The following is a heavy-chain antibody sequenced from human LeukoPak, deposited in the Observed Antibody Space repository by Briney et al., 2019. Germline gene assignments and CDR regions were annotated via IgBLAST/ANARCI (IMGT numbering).Heavy chain of an antibody. D-gene: IGHD5-12*01. V-gene: IGHV4-31*03. CDR3: ARWSIYSGYGLDY. CDR2: IYHSGST. CDR1: GGSISRGGYS. J-gene: IGHJ4*02. Sequence: SDTLSLTCNVSGGSISRGGYSWSWIRQHPGKGLEWIGNIYHSGSTYYNPSLKSRVTISVDTSKNQFSLKLSSVAAADTAVYYCARWSIYSGYGLDYWGQGTLVTVSS.